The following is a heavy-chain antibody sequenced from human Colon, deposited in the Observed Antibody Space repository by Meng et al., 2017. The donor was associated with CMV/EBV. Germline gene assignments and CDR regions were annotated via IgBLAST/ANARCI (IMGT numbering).Heavy chain of an antibody. D-gene: IGHD3-3*01. V-gene: IGHV3-72*01. CDR2: IRNKASSYTT. Sequence: GESLKISCAASGFTFNDYYMDWVRQAPGKGLEWVGRIRNKASSYTTEYAASVKGRFTISRDDSKNSVYVQMNGLKTEDTAMYYCTKGLQYSDFWGVDSWGQGTLVTVSS. CDR3: TKGLQYSDFWGVDS. CDR1: GFTFNDYY. J-gene: IGHJ4*02.